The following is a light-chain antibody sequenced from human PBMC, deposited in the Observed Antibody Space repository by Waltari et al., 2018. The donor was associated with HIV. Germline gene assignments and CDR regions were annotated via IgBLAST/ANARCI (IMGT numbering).Light chain of an antibody. CDR2: AAS. Sequence: DIQMTPSPSSLSASVGDRVTITCRASQSISTYLNWYQQKPGKAPKLLISAASSLQSGVPSRFSGSGSGTDFTLTISSLQPEDFATYYCQQSYSTPPTFGGGTKVEIK. CDR1: QSISTY. V-gene: IGKV1-39*01. J-gene: IGKJ4*01. CDR3: QQSYSTPPT.